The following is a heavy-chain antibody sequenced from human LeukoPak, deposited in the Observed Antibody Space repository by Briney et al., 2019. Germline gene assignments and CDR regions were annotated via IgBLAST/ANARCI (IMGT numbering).Heavy chain of an antibody. Sequence: PSETLSLTCTVSGGSISNYYWNWIRQPAGKGLEWIGRKSVSGHTNYRSSLESRVTMSVDTSKNQFSLRLNSVTAADTAVYYCARISIEYSSSSLYFQDWGQGTLVTVST. CDR1: GGSISNYY. CDR2: KSVSGHT. D-gene: IGHD6-6*01. V-gene: IGHV4-4*07. CDR3: ARISIEYSSSSLYFQD. J-gene: IGHJ1*01.